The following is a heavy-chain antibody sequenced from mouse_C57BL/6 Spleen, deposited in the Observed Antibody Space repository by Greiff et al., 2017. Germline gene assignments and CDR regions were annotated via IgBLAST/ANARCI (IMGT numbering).Heavy chain of an antibody. Sequence: QVQLQRSGPGLVQPSQSLSITCTVPGFSLTSDGVHWVRQSPGKGLEWLGVIWSGGSTDYNAAFISRLSISKDNSKSQVFFKMNSLQADDTAIYYWARNYYGSEVSMDYWGQGTSVTVSS. CDR3: ARNYYGSEVSMDY. D-gene: IGHD1-1*01. J-gene: IGHJ4*01. V-gene: IGHV2-2*01. CDR2: IWSGGST. CDR1: GFSLTSDG.